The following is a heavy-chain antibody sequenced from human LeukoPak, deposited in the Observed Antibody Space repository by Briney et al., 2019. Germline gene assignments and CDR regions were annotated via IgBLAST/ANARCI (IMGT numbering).Heavy chain of an antibody. Sequence: ASVKVSCKASGYTFTSYGVSWVRQAPGQGLEWMGWISAYNGNTNYAQKLQGRVTTTTDTSTSTAYMELRSLRSDDTAVYYCARDLAVAGTIGYWGQGTLVTVSS. CDR3: ARDLAVAGTIGY. CDR1: GYTFTSYG. D-gene: IGHD6-19*01. CDR2: ISAYNGNT. J-gene: IGHJ4*02. V-gene: IGHV1-18*01.